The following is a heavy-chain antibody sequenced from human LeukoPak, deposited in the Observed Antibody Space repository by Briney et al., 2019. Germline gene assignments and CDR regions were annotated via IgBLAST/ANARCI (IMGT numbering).Heavy chain of an antibody. V-gene: IGHV3-23*01. Sequence: PGGSLRLSCAASGFTFNSYALSWVRQAPGKGLEWVSAISGSGDTTFYADSVKGRFTISRDNSKNTLYLQTSSLRADDTAVYYCTRGYVTRGGSFDPWGQGTLVTVSS. CDR1: GFTFNSYA. D-gene: IGHD2-2*01. CDR3: TRGYVTRGGSFDP. CDR2: ISGSGDTT. J-gene: IGHJ5*02.